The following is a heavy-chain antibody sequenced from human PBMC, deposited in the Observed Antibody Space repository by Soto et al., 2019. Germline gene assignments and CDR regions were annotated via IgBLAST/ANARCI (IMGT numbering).Heavy chain of an antibody. V-gene: IGHV3-48*01. D-gene: IGHD1-1*01. CDR2: ISSSSFTI. CDR3: AREYNDFWRDQLDYPAQRASDL. CDR1: GFRFSDYS. Sequence: PGGSLRLSCAASGFRFSDYSMNWVRQAPGRGLEWVSYISSSSFTIHYADSVEGRFAISRDNAKNSLYLQMNSLRVEDTAVYYCAREYNDFWRDQLDYPAQRASDL. J-gene: IGHJ2*01.